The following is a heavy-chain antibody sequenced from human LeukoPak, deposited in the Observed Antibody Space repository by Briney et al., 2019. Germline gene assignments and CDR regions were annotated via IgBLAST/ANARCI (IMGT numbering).Heavy chain of an antibody. D-gene: IGHD1-26*01. V-gene: IGHV1-46*01. Sequence: ASVTVSCKASGYTFTSYYMQWMRQAPGQGLEWMGIINPSGGSTRYAQKFQGRVTMTRDTSTSTVYMELSSLRSEDTAVYYCARDREELHSFDYWGQGTLVTVSS. CDR3: ARDREELHSFDY. CDR1: GYTFTSYY. J-gene: IGHJ4*02. CDR2: INPSGGST.